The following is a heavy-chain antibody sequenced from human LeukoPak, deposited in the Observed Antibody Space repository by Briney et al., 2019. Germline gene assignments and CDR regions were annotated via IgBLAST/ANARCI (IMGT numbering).Heavy chain of an antibody. Sequence: SETLSLTCAVYGGSFSGYYWSWIRQPPGKGLEWIGEINHSGSTNYNPALKSRVTISVGTSKNQFSLKLSSVTAADTAVYYCARLRNANYYYGMDVWGQGTTVTVSS. D-gene: IGHD2-8*01. CDR2: INHSGST. V-gene: IGHV4-34*01. J-gene: IGHJ6*02. CDR1: GGSFSGYY. CDR3: ARLRNANYYYGMDV.